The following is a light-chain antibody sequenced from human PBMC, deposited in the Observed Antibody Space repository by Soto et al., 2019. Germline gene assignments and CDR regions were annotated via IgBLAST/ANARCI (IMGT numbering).Light chain of an antibody. V-gene: IGLV1-40*01. CDR3: QSYDSSLSGSFV. CDR1: SSNIGAGYD. Sequence: QSVLTQPPSVSGAPGQRVTISCTGSSSNIGAGYDVHWYQQLPGTGPKLLIYGNSNRPSGVPDRFSGSKSGTSASLAITGLQAEDEADYYCQSYDSSLSGSFVFGTGTQLTVL. CDR2: GNS. J-gene: IGLJ7*01.